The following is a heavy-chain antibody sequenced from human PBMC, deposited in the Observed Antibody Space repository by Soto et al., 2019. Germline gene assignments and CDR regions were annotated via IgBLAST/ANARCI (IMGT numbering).Heavy chain of an antibody. CDR3: ARVPDR. V-gene: IGHV4-30-2*01. D-gene: IGHD2-2*01. J-gene: IGHJ5*02. Sequence: SETLSLTCAVSGGSISSGGYSWSWIRQPPGKGLEWIGYIYHSGSTYYNTSLKNRVTISVDRSKNQFSLKLSSVTAADTAVYYCARVPDRWGQGTLVTVSS. CDR1: GGSISSGGYS. CDR2: IYHSGST.